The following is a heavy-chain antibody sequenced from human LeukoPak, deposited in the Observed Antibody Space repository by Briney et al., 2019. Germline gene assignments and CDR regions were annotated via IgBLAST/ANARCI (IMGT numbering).Heavy chain of an antibody. Sequence: GGSLRLSCSASGFTFSRSAMTWVRQLPGKGLEWVSTISGSGQKRYYGYSVKGRFSVSKDNSKNNLYLQMDSLRADDSAVYYCAKDGNYLDSSGFFIPFDHWGQGTLVTVSS. CDR2: ISGSGQKR. D-gene: IGHD3-22*01. V-gene: IGHV3-23*02. CDR3: AKDGNYLDSSGFFIPFDH. CDR1: GFTFSRSA. J-gene: IGHJ4*02.